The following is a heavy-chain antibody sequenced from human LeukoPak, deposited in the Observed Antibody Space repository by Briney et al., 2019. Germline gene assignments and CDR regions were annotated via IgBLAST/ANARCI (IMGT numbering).Heavy chain of an antibody. V-gene: IGHV4-59*03. CDR2: IYYRGTP. J-gene: IGHJ4*02. Sequence: PSETLSLTCAVSGGSISSYYWGWVRLPPGKGLERVGQIYYRGTPNYNPSLGGRVTISIDTSKNQFSLKLNSVTAADTAIYYCAAESERWLLRSWGQGTLVTVSS. CDR1: GGSISSYY. D-gene: IGHD6-19*01. CDR3: AAESERWLLRS.